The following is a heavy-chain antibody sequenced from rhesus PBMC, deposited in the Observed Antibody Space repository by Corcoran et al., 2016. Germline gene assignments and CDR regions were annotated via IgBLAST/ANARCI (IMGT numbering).Heavy chain of an antibody. V-gene: IGHV4-165*02. D-gene: IGHD2-27*01. CDR2: MVSSSVIT. J-gene: IGHJ4*01. CDR1: GGSISGYY. Sequence: VQLQESGPGLVKPSETLSLTCAVSGGSISGYYWNWIRQPPGLGLDWFGYMVSSSVITYYNPSLKSRVTCATDTSKNHFALKLSSVTAADTAVYYCARTGREYCSGISCYPLDYWGQGVLVTVSS. CDR3: ARTGREYCSGISCYPLDY.